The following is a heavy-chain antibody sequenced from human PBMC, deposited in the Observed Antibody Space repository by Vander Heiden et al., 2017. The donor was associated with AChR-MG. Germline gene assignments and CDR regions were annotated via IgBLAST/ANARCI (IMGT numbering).Heavy chain of an antibody. J-gene: IGHJ6*02. CDR2: IDPSDSYT. V-gene: IGHV5-10-1*03. CDR3: AREQGGYGDLYYGMDV. CDR1: GYSFTSYW. Sequence: DVQLVQSGAAGKKPGESLRISWKGSGYSFTSYWISWVRQMPGKGLEWMGRIDPSDSYTNYSPSFQGHVTISADKSISTAYLQWSSLKASDTAMYYCAREQGGYGDLYYGMDVWGQGTTVTVSS. D-gene: IGHD4-17*01.